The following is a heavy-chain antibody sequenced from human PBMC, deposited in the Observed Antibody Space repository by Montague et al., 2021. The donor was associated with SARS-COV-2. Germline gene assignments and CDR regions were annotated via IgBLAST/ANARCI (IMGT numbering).Heavy chain of an antibody. J-gene: IGHJ4*02. V-gene: IGHV4-59*01. CDR2: INYSGIT. CDR1: GGSISTYY. D-gene: IGHD5-12*01. CDR3: ARSGWLTRGFDS. Sequence: SETLSLTCTVSGGSISTYYWSWIRQPPGKGLEWIAYINYSGITNHNPPLKSRVSVSLDTSKNHFSLNLKSVTAADTAVYYCARSGWLTRGFDSWGQGTLVFVSS.